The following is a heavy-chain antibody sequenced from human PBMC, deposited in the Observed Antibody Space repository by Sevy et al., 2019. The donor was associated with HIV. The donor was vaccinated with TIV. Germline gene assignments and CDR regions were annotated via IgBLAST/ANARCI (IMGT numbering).Heavy chain of an antibody. CDR2: IYFSGST. D-gene: IGHD3-10*01. Sequence: SETLSLTCTVSGGSIGRNSYDWGWIRQSPGKGLEWIGSIYFSGSTNYATSLKSRVSISVDSSKNQVSLKMRSVTATDTAVYYSARHGGLVDRGFDFWGQGTLVTVSS. V-gene: IGHV4-39*01. CDR3: ARHGGLVDRGFDF. J-gene: IGHJ4*02. CDR1: GGSIGRNSYD.